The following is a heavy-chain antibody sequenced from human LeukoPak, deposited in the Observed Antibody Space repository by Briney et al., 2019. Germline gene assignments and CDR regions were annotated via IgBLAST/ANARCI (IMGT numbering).Heavy chain of an antibody. Sequence: GGSLRLSCAASGFTFDDYAMHWVRQGPGKGLEWVSLINGDGGSTYYADSVKGRFTISRDNSKNSLYLEMNSLRTEDTAFYYCAKGDRSGGYYNYFDPWGQGTLVTVSS. D-gene: IGHD1-26*01. CDR3: AKGDRSGGYYNYFDP. V-gene: IGHV3-43*02. CDR1: GFTFDDYA. CDR2: INGDGGST. J-gene: IGHJ5*02.